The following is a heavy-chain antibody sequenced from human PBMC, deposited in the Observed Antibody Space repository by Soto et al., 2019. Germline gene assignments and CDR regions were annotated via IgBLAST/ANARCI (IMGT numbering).Heavy chain of an antibody. D-gene: IGHD2-15*01. CDR3: ARDPPHCSGGSCYSRLPSAFNI. CDR2: INAGNGNT. J-gene: IGHJ3*02. Sequence: GASVKVSCKASGYTFTSYAMHWVRQAPGQRLEWMGWINAGNGNTKYSQKFQGRVTITRDTSASTAYMELSSLRSEDTAVYYCARDPPHCSGGSCYSRLPSAFNIWGQGTMVTVSS. V-gene: IGHV1-3*01. CDR1: GYTFTSYA.